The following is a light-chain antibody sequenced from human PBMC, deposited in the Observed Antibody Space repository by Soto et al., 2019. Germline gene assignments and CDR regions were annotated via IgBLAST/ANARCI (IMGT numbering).Light chain of an antibody. J-gene: IGLJ1*01. CDR2: DVS. CDR1: SRDVGGYNS. CDR3: SSYTTGGSYV. V-gene: IGLV2-14*01. Sequence: QSALTQPASVSGSPGLSIAISCTGTSRDVGGYNSVSWYQQQPGKVPKLMIYDVSNRPSGVSNRFSGSKSGNTASLTISGXXXXXXGDYYCSSYTTGGSYVFGTGTKLTVL.